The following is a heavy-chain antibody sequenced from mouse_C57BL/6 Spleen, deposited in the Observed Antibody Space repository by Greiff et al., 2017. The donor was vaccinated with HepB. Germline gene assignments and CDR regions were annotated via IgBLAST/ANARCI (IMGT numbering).Heavy chain of an antibody. CDR3: ARDEGDYGSSPFDY. CDR2: ISDGGSYT. Sequence: EVQGVESGGGLVKPGGSLKLSCAASGFTFSSYAMSWVRQTPEKRLEWVATISDGGSYTYYPDNVKGRFTISRDNAKNNLYLQMSHLKSEDTAMYYCARDEGDYGSSPFDYWGQGTTLTVSS. D-gene: IGHD1-1*01. CDR1: GFTFSSYA. J-gene: IGHJ2*01. V-gene: IGHV5-4*01.